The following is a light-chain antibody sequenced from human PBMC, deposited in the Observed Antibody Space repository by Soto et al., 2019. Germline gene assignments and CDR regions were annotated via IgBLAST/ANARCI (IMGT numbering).Light chain of an antibody. Sequence: EIVMTQSPATLSVSPGERATLSCRASQSVVSNLAWYQQKPGQAPSLLIYGASTMDTGIPARFSGSGSGTEFTLPISSLQSEDFAIYFCQQYNNWPPDRTFGQGTKVEIK. J-gene: IGKJ1*01. CDR3: QQYNNWPPDRT. V-gene: IGKV3-15*01. CDR2: GAS. CDR1: QSVVSN.